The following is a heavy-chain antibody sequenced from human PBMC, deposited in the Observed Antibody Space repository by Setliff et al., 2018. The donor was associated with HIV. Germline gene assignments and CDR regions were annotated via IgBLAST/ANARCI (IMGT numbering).Heavy chain of an antibody. V-gene: IGHV3-30*02. CDR2: IRCDGSNE. D-gene: IGHD5-18*01. J-gene: IGHJ4*02. CDR1: GFTFSSYG. Sequence: GGSLRLSCAASGFTFSSYGMHWVRQAPGKGLEWVAFIRCDGSNEYYADSVKGRFTISRDNSKNTLYLQINSLRAEDTALYYCAKVRASGNLWLREPIDYWGQGTLVTVSS. CDR3: AKVRASGNLWLREPIDY.